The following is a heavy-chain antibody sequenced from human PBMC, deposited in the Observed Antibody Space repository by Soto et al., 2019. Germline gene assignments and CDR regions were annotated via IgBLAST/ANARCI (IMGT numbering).Heavy chain of an antibody. V-gene: IGHV3-21*04. J-gene: IGHJ3*02. Sequence: PGGSLRLSCAASGFTFSSYSMNWVRQAPGKGLEWVSSISSSSSYIYYADSVKGRFTISRDNAKNSLYLQMNSLRAEDTAVYYCAKACVGFLDAFDIWAQGTTVTVSS. CDR2: ISSSSSYI. CDR1: GFTFSSYS. CDR3: AKACVGFLDAFDI.